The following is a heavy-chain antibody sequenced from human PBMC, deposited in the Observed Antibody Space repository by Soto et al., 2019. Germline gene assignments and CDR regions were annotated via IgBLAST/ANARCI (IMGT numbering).Heavy chain of an antibody. CDR1: GFTFSTYG. Sequence: QVQLVESGGGVVQPGRSLRLSCAASGFTFSTYGMHWVRQAPGKGLEWVAVISYDAKHKYYADSLKGRFTISRDNSKNTLYLQMNSLRAEDMAVYYCAKGAVQDLWSGYYTLFDYWGQGTLVTVSS. CDR3: AKGAVQDLWSGYYTLFDY. CDR2: ISYDAKHK. D-gene: IGHD3-3*01. V-gene: IGHV3-30*18. J-gene: IGHJ4*02.